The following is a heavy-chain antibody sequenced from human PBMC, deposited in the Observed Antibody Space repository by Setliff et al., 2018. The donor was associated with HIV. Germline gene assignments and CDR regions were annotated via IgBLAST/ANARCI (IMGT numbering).Heavy chain of an antibody. CDR3: ARGGNYYYYYYMDV. CDR1: GYSISSGYY. Sequence: SETLSLTCAVSGYSISSGYYWGWVRQPPEKGLEWIGSFYHSGSTYYNPSLKSRVTISVDTSKNQFSLKLSTVTAADTAVYYCARGGNYYYYYYMDVWGKGTTVTVSS. J-gene: IGHJ6*03. V-gene: IGHV4-38-2*01. CDR2: FYHSGST.